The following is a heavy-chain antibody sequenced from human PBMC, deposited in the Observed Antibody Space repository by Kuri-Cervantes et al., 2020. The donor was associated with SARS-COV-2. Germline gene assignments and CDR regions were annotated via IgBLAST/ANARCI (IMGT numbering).Heavy chain of an antibody. CDR1: GFTFSRYA. D-gene: IGHD2-21*01. CDR2: ISYDGSNK. J-gene: IGHJ4*02. V-gene: IGHV3-30-3*01. Sequence: GESLKISCAASGFTFSRYAMHWVRQVPGKGLEWVAVISYDGSNKDYTASGKGRFTISRDNSQITLYLQMKSLRTEDTALYYCARDRVGVHDSWGQGTLVTVSS. CDR3: ARDRVGVHDS.